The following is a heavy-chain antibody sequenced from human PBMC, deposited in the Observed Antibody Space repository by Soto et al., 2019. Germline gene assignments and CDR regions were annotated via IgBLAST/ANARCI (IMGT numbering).Heavy chain of an antibody. CDR1: GFTYTDFA. D-gene: IGHD3-22*01. V-gene: IGHV3-30*09. CDR2: ISYDGSDK. CDR3: ARRAWDSYYAIDV. J-gene: IGHJ6*02. Sequence: VQLVESGGGEVQPGRSLRLSCAASGFTYTDFALHWVRQAPGKGLEWVAIISYDGSDKYYADSVKGRFAISRDNPKNTWYLEMNRRRPEDTAVYFCARRAWDSYYAIDVWGQGTTVTVFS.